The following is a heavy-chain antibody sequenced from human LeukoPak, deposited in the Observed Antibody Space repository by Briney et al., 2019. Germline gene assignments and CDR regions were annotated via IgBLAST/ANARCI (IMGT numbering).Heavy chain of an antibody. Sequence: GESLQISCKGSGYSFTSYWIGWVRQLPGKGLEWMGIIYPGDSDTRYSPSFQGQVTISADKSISTAYLQWSSLKASDTAMYYCARRTYYYDSSGYQYFDYWGQGTLVTVSS. D-gene: IGHD3-22*01. CDR3: ARRTYYYDSSGYQYFDY. CDR1: GYSFTSYW. CDR2: IYPGDSDT. J-gene: IGHJ4*02. V-gene: IGHV5-51*01.